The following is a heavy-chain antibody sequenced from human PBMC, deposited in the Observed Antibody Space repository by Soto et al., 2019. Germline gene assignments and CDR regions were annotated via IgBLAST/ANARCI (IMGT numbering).Heavy chain of an antibody. Sequence: GGSLRLSCAASGFTFSSYAMGWVRQAPGKGLEWVSAIVGSGHSTYYADSVKGRFTISRDNSKNTLYLQMNSLRAEDTALYYCAKEHSSTWFYGDYVNWGQGTLVTVSS. V-gene: IGHV3-23*01. CDR1: GFTFSSYA. CDR3: AKEHSSTWFYGDYVN. D-gene: IGHD4-17*01. CDR2: IVGSGHST. J-gene: IGHJ4*02.